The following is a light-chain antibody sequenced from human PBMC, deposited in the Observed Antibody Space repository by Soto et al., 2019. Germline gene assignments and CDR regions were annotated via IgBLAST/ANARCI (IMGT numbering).Light chain of an antibody. CDR2: EVS. CDR1: SSDVGGYNY. V-gene: IGLV2-14*01. J-gene: IGLJ2*01. CDR3: SSYTSSSPHVV. Sequence: QSALTQPASVSGSPGQSITISCTGTSSDVGGYNYVSWYQQHSGKAPKLMIYEVSNRPSGVSNRFSGSKSGNTASLTISGLQAEDEADYYCSSYTSSSPHVVFGGGTQLT.